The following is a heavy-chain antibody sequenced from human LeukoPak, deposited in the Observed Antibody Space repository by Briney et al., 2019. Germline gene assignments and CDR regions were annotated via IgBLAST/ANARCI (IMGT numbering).Heavy chain of an antibody. CDR2: INGDGRNI. J-gene: IGHJ6*02. CDR3: TRDLMDYDVSTGLHHYYMDV. V-gene: IGHV3-74*01. Sequence: GGSLRLSCAASGFISDYWMHWVRQDPRKGLVWVSRINGDGRNINYADSVRGRFTISRDSAKNTLYLQMNTLRVEDTAVYYCTRDLMDYDVSTGLHHYYMDVWGQGTTVTVSS. D-gene: IGHD3-9*01. CDR1: GFISDYW.